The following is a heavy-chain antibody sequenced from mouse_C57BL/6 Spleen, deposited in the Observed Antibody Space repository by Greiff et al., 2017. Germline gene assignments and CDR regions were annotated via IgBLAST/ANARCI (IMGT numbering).Heavy chain of an antibody. D-gene: IGHD2-5*01. Sequence: VQLKQSGPELVKPGASVKISCKASGYSFTDYNMNWVKQSNGKSLEWIGVINPNYGTTSYNQKFKGKATLTGDQSSSTAYMQLNSLTSEDSAVYYCATAYYSNGGYFDVWGTGTTVTVSS. J-gene: IGHJ1*03. CDR2: INPNYGTT. CDR1: GYSFTDYN. CDR3: ATAYYSNGGYFDV. V-gene: IGHV1-39*01.